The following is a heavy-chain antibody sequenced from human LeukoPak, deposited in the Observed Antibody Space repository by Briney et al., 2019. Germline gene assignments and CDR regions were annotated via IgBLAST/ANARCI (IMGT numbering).Heavy chain of an antibody. V-gene: IGHV4-34*01. CDR2: INHSGST. CDR1: GFTFSKHG. D-gene: IGHD3-10*01. CDR3: ARHSLLGYYGSGSYYTYYFDY. Sequence: GTLRLSCAASGFTFSKHGMNWVRQAPGKGLEWIGEINHSGSTNYNPSLKSRVTISVDTSKNQFSLKLSSVTAADTAVYYCARHSLLGYYGSGSYYTYYFDYWGQGTLVTVSS. J-gene: IGHJ4*02.